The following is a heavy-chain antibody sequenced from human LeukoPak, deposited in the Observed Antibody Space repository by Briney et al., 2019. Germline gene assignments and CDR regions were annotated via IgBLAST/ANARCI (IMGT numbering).Heavy chain of an antibody. Sequence: PGGSLRLSCAASGFTFSTFAMIWVRQPPGKGLEWVSSIFPSGGEIHYADSVRGRFTISRDNSKSTLSLQMNSLRAEDTAVYYCAKRGYGSGGYSYYFDYWGQGTLVTVSS. CDR3: AKRGYGSGGYSYYFDY. D-gene: IGHD5-12*01. V-gene: IGHV3-23*01. CDR2: IFPSGGEI. CDR1: GFTFSTFA. J-gene: IGHJ4*02.